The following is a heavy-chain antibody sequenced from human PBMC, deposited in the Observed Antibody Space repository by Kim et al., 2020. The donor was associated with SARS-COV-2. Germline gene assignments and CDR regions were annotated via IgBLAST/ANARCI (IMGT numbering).Heavy chain of an antibody. CDR2: ISAYDGRT. Sequence: ASVKVSCKTSGYTFMSYGITWVRQAPGQGPEWLGWISAYDGRTNYAQRLQGRLTVTMDSSTETVFMELRNLRSDYTAVYYCARGDFDASGFWNHWGQGTL. D-gene: IGHD6-19*01. CDR3: ARGDFDASGFWNH. CDR1: GYTFMSYG. J-gene: IGHJ5*02. V-gene: IGHV1-18*01.